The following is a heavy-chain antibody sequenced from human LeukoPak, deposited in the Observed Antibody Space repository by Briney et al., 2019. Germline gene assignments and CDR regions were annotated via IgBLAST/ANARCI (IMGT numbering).Heavy chain of an antibody. D-gene: IGHD6-19*01. J-gene: IGHJ3*02. CDR3: ARVIAVAGTGDAFDI. V-gene: IGHV1-18*01. CDR2: ISAYNGNT. Sequence: GASVKVSCKASGYTFTSYGISWVRQAPGQGLEWMGWISAYNGNTNYAQKLQGRVTMTTDTSTSTAYMELRSLRSDDTAVYYCARVIAVAGTGDAFDIWGQGTMVTVSS. CDR1: GYTFTSYG.